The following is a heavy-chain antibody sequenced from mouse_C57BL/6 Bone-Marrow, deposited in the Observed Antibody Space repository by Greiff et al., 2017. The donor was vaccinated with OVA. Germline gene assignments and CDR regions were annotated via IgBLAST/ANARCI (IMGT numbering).Heavy chain of an antibody. V-gene: IGHV6-3*01. CDR3: TGHGSSFYYYAMDY. CDR2: IRLKSDNYAT. D-gene: IGHD1-1*01. CDR1: GFTFSNYW. J-gene: IGHJ4*01. Sequence: EVKLVESGGGLVQPGGSMKLSCVASGFTFSNYWMNWVRQSPEKGLEWVAQIRLKSDNYATHYAESVKGRFTISRDDSKSSVYLQMNNLRAEDTGIDYCTGHGSSFYYYAMDYWGQGTSVTVSS.